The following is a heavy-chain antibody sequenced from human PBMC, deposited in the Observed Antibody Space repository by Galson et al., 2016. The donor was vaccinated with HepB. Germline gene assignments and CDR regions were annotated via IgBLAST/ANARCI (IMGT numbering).Heavy chain of an antibody. CDR3: ARQTLQPSFDY. Sequence: TLSLTCTVSGDSISIRGYYWAWIRQPPGKGLEWIGSIYYSGNTYNNPSLKTRVSMSVDTSKNHFSLELSSVTAADTAVYYCARQTLQPSFDYWGQGTLVTVSS. CDR2: IYYSGNT. CDR1: GDSISIRGYY. J-gene: IGHJ4*02. V-gene: IGHV4-39*01. D-gene: IGHD1-14*01.